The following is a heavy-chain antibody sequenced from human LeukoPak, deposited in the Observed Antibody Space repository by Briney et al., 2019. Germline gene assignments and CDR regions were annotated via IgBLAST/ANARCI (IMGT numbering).Heavy chain of an antibody. CDR1: GYTFTGYY. Sequence: GASVKVSCKASGYTFTGYYMHWVRQAPGQGLEWMGWINPNSGGTNYAQKFQGRVTMTRDTSISTAYMELSRLRSDDTAVYYCAKMPHHCSGGSCYSGWSDPWGQGTLVTVSS. CDR3: AKMPHHCSGGSCYSGWSDP. CDR2: INPNSGGT. D-gene: IGHD2-15*01. V-gene: IGHV1-2*02. J-gene: IGHJ5*02.